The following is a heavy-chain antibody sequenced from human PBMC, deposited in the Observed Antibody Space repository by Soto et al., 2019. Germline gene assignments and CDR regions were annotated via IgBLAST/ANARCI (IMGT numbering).Heavy chain of an antibody. J-gene: IGHJ6*02. CDR2: IIPIFGTA. D-gene: IGHD4-4*01. CDR1: GGTFSSYA. CDR3: ARGNSDLCGRNSGFCTYYYGMDV. Sequence: QVQLVQSGAEVKKPGSSVKVSCKASGGTFSSYAISWVRQAPGQGLEWMGGIIPIFGTANYAQKFQGRVTITADESTSTAYMELSSLRSEATAVYNCARGNSDLCGRNSGFCTYYYGMDVWGQGTTVTVSS. V-gene: IGHV1-69*01.